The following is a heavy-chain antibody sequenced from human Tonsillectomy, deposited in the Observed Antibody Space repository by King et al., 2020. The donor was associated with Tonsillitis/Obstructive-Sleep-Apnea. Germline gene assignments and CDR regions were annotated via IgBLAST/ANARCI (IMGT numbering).Heavy chain of an antibody. D-gene: IGHD3-9*01. CDR3: ARGRDESNYDLLTGYFDY. Sequence: VQLQQWGAGLLKPSETLSLTCAVYGGSFSGYYWSWIRQPPGKGLEWIGEISHSGITNYNPSLKSRVTISIDTSKNQFSLRLSSVTAADTSVYYCARGRDESNYDLLTGYFDYWGQGNLVTVSP. CDR2: ISHSGIT. V-gene: IGHV4-34*01. CDR1: GGSFSGYY. J-gene: IGHJ4*02.